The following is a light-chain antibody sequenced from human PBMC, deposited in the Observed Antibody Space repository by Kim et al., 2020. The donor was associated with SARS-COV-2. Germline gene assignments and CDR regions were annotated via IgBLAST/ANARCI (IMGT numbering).Light chain of an antibody. CDR3: QQSYRTPYT. V-gene: IGKV1-39*01. CDR1: QSISSY. J-gene: IGKJ2*01. Sequence: DIQMTQSPSSLSASVGDRVTITCRASQSISSYLNWYQQKPGKAPKLLIYAASSLQSGVPSRFSGSGSGTDFTLTISSLQPEDFATYYCQQSYRTPYTFAQGTKLEI. CDR2: AAS.